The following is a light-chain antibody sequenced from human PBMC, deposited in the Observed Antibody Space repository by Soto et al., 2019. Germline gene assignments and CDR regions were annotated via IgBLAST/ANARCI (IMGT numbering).Light chain of an antibody. CDR1: QSVSSSY. Sequence: EIVLTQSPDTLSLSPGERATLSCRASQSVSSSYLAWYQQKPGQAPRLLIYGASSRATGIPDRFSGIGSGTEFTLSISSLQPDDFATYYCQKYNGYSLFGQGTKV. CDR2: GAS. V-gene: IGKV3-20*01. J-gene: IGKJ1*01. CDR3: QKYNGYSL.